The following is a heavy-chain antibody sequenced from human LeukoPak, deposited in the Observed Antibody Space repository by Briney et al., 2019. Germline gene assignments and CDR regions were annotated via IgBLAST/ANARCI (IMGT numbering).Heavy chain of an antibody. CDR3: TTDTDCALGCPSEVYQYMDV. CDR2: IKSRADGGTT. D-gene: IGHD2-21*01. V-gene: IGHV3-15*01. Sequence: TGGSLRLTCVASGFTFSNAWMSWVRQAPGQGLEWIGRIKSRADGGTTDYVAPVKGRFTISRDDSKNTLYLQMNSLKTEDTAIYYCTTDTDCALGCPSEVYQYMDVWGKGTTVSVSS. CDR1: GFTFSNAW. J-gene: IGHJ6*03.